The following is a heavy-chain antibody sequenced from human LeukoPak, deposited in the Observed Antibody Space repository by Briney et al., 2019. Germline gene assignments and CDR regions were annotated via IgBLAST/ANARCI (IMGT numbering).Heavy chain of an antibody. CDR1: GFTFSSYG. V-gene: IGHV3-30*02. CDR3: AKDESGSYYGARYFDY. Sequence: PGGSLRLSCAASGFTFSSYGMHWVRQAPGKGLEWVAFIRYDGSNKYYADSVKGRFTISRDNSKNTLYLQMNSLRAEDTAVYYCAKDESGSYYGARYFDYWGQGTLVTVSS. J-gene: IGHJ4*02. D-gene: IGHD1-26*01. CDR2: IRYDGSNK.